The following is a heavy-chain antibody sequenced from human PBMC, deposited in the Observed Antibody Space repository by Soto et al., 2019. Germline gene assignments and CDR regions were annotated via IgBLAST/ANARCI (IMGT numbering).Heavy chain of an antibody. V-gene: IGHV1-2*04. CDR2: INPKSGGT. CDR3: ARGDSTDCSNGVCSFFYNHDMDV. CDR1: GYSFTDYH. D-gene: IGHD2-8*01. J-gene: IGHJ6*02. Sequence: GASVKVSCKASGYSFTDYHIHWVRQAPGQGLEWMGRINPKSGGTSTAQKFQGWVTMTTDTSISTASMELTRLTSDDTAIYYCARGDSTDCSNGVCSFFYNHDMDVWGQGTTVTVSS.